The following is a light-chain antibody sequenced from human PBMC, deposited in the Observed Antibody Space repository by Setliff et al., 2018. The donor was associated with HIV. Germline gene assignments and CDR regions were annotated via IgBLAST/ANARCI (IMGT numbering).Light chain of an antibody. J-gene: IGLJ1*01. CDR2: EVS. V-gene: IGLV2-23*02. Sequence: QSVLAQPASVSGSPGQSITISCTGPSSDVVAYNLVSWYQHHPGKAPKVIIYEVSERPSGVSSRFFGSQSGDTSSLTILGLRAEDEADYYCCSYITSNYSYVFGTGTKGTVL. CDR1: SSDVVAYNL. CDR3: CSYITSNYSYV.